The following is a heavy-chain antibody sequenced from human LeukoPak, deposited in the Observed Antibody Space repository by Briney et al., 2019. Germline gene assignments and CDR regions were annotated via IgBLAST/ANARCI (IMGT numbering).Heavy chain of an antibody. J-gene: IGHJ4*02. Sequence: GESLEISCKGSGYSFTSYWIGWVRQMPGKGLEWMGIIYPGDSDARYSPSFQGQVTISADKSISTAYLQWSSLKASDTAMYYCARQRYSGYDRSGFDYWGQGTLVTVSS. CDR3: ARQRYSGYDRSGFDY. CDR1: GYSFTSYW. CDR2: IYPGDSDA. V-gene: IGHV5-51*01. D-gene: IGHD5-12*01.